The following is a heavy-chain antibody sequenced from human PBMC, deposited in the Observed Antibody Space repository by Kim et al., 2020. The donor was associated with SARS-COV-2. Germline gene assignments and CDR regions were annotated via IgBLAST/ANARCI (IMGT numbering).Heavy chain of an antibody. Sequence: ASVKVSCKASGYTFTSYYMHWVRQAPRQGLEWMGIINPSGGSTSYAQKFQGRVTMTRDTSTSTVYMELSSLRSEDTAVYYCARDVVDSPADIVATIYYYYGMDVWGQGTTVTVSS. CDR3: ARDVVDSPADIVATIYYYYGMDV. CDR2: INPSGGST. V-gene: IGHV1-46*01. J-gene: IGHJ6*02. D-gene: IGHD5-12*01. CDR1: GYTFTSYY.